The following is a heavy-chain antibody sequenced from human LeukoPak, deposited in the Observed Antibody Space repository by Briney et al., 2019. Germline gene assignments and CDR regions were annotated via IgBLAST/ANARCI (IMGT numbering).Heavy chain of an antibody. Sequence: SVKVSCKASGGTFSSYAISWVRQAPGQGLEWMGRIIPILGIANYAQKFQGSVTITADKSTSTAYMELSSLRSEDTAVYYCARDRAPYGDYVHYYYGMDVWGQGTTVTVSS. CDR3: ARDRAPYGDYVHYYYGMDV. J-gene: IGHJ6*02. CDR1: GGTFSSYA. D-gene: IGHD4-17*01. CDR2: IIPILGIA. V-gene: IGHV1-69*04.